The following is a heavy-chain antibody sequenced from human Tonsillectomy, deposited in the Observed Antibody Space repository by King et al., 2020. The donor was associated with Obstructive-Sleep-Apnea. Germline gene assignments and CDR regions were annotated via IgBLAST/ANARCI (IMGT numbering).Heavy chain of an antibody. Sequence: VQLVESGGGLVQPGGSLRLSCAASGFTFSSYAMSWVRQAPGKGLEWGSTISGDGKSTDYVDSAKGRFTISRDNSKNTLYLQMNSLRAEDTAVYYCAKDRSGWTPFDYWGQGTLVTVSS. D-gene: IGHD6-19*01. V-gene: IGHV3-23*04. J-gene: IGHJ4*02. CDR2: ISGDGKST. CDR3: AKDRSGWTPFDY. CDR1: GFTFSSYA.